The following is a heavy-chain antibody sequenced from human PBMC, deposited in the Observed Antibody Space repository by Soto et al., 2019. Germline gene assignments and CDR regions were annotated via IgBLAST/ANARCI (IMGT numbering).Heavy chain of an antibody. CDR3: ARPFYSGSGGRFYYMDV. Sequence: QLQLQESGPGLVKPSETLSLTCTVSGGSISSSSYYWGWIRQPPGKRLEWIGSIHYSGTTYHNPSLKSRVTISVDVSKNQFSLKLSSVTAADTAVYYCARPFYSGSGGRFYYMDVWGKGTTVTVSS. V-gene: IGHV4-39*01. D-gene: IGHD3-10*01. J-gene: IGHJ6*03. CDR1: GGSISSSSYY. CDR2: IHYSGTT.